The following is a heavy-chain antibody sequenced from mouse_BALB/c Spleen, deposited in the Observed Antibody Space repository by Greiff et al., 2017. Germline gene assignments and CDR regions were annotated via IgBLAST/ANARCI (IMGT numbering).Heavy chain of an antibody. J-gene: IGHJ2*01. Sequence: EVMLVESGGGLVQPGGSLKLSCAASGFTFSSYTMSWVRQTPEKRLEWVAYISNGGGSTYYPDTVKGRFTISRDNAKNTLYLQMSSLKSEDTAMYYCARQRGTAFDYWGQGTTLTVSS. D-gene: IGHD2-14*01. CDR3: ARQRGTAFDY. CDR2: ISNGGGST. V-gene: IGHV5-12-2*01. CDR1: GFTFSSYT.